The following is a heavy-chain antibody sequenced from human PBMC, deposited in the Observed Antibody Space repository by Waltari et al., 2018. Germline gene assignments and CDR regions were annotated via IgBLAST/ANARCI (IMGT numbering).Heavy chain of an antibody. J-gene: IGHJ4*02. CDR3: AKDAPSYDCSGGSCYFDY. D-gene: IGHD2-15*01. CDR1: GFTFSSYA. V-gene: IGHV3-23*01. CDR2: ISGSGGST. Sequence: EVQLLESGGGLVQPGGSLRLSCAASGFTFSSYAMSWVRQAPGKGLEWVSAISGSGGSTYYADSVKGRFTISRDNSKNTLYLQMNSLRAEDTAVYYCAKDAPSYDCSGGSCYFDYWGQGTLVTVSS.